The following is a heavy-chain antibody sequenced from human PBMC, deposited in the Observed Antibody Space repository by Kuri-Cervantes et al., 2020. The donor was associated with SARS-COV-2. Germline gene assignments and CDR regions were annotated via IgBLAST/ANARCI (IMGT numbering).Heavy chain of an antibody. D-gene: IGHD3-22*01. CDR2: IWYDGSNK. J-gene: IGHJ4*02. V-gene: IGHV3-33*01. Sequence: LSLTCAASGFTFSSYGMHWVRQAPGKGLEWVAVIWYDGSNKYYADSVKGRFTISRDNSKNTLYLQMNSLRAEDTAVYYCARARPHTYYYDSSGYSFDYWGQGTLVTVSS. CDR3: ARARPHTYYYDSSGYSFDY. CDR1: GFTFSSYG.